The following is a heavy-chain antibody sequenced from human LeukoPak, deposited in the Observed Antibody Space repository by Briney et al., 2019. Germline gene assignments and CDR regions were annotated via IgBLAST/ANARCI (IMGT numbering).Heavy chain of an antibody. CDR1: GGSFSGYY. CDR2: INHSGST. CDR3: ARGGEWFIFDY. D-gene: IGHD3-3*01. Sequence: SEALSLTCAVYGGSFSGYYWSWIRQPPGKGLEWIGEINHSGSTNYNPSLKSRVTISVDTSKNQFSLKLSSVTAADTAVYYCARGGEWFIFDYWGQGTLVTVSS. V-gene: IGHV4-34*01. J-gene: IGHJ4*02.